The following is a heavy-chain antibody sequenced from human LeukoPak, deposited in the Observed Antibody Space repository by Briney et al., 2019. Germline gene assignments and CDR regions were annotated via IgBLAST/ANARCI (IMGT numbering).Heavy chain of an antibody. J-gene: IGHJ4*02. Sequence: SETLSLTCAVYGGSFSGYYWSWIRQPPGKGLEWIGEINHSGSTNYNPSLKSRVTISVDTSKNQFSLKLSSVTAADTAVYYCARLIAARPGDYWGQGTLVTVSS. D-gene: IGHD6-6*01. CDR2: INHSGST. CDR3: ARLIAARPGDY. V-gene: IGHV4-34*01. CDR1: GGSFSGYY.